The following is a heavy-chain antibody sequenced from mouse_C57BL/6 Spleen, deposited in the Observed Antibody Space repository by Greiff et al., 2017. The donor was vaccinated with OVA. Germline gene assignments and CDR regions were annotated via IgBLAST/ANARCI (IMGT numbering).Heavy chain of an antibody. CDR3: ARDLGRYYAMDY. Sequence: VKLVESGPELVKPGASVKISCKASGYAFSSSWMNWVKQRPGKGLEWIGRIYPGDGDTNYNGKFKGKATLTADKSSSTAYMQLSSLTSEDSAVYFCARDLGRYYAMDYWGQGTSVTVSS. CDR1: GYAFSSSW. CDR2: IYPGDGDT. D-gene: IGHD4-1*01. V-gene: IGHV1-82*01. J-gene: IGHJ4*01.